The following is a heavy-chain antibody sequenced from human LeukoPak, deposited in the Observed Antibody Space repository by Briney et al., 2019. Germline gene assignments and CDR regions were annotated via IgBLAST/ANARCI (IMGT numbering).Heavy chain of an antibody. CDR2: IYTSGST. CDR1: GGSISSYY. V-gene: IGHV4-4*07. D-gene: IGHD3-22*01. CDR3: ARGRYDSSGYYLPPDY. Sequence: SETLSLTCTVSGGSISSYYWSWIRQPAGKGLEWIGRIYTSGSTNYNPSLKSRVTMSVDTSKNQFSLKLSSVTAADTAVYYCARGRYDSSGYYLPPDYWGQGTLVPVSS. J-gene: IGHJ4*02.